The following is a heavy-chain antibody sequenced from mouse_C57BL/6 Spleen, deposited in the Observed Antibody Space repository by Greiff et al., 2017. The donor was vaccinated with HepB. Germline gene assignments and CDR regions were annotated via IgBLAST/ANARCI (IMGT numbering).Heavy chain of an antibody. V-gene: IGHV10-1*01. CDR1: GFSFNTYA. CDR3: VRHGASQFPAWFAY. Sequence: EVMLVESGGGLVQPKGSLKLSCAASGFSFNTYAMNWVRQAPGKGLKWVARIRSKSNNYATYYADSVKDRFTISRDDSESMLYLQMNNLKTEDTAMYYCVRHGASQFPAWFAYWGEGTLVTVSA. J-gene: IGHJ3*01. CDR2: IRSKSNNYAT.